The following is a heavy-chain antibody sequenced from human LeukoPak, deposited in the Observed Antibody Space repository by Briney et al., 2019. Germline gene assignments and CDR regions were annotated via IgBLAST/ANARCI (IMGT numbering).Heavy chain of an antibody. V-gene: IGHV4-4*07. Sequence: SETLSLTCTVSGGSISSYYWSWIRQPAGKGLEWIGRIYTSGSTNYNPSLKSRVTMSVDTSKNQFSLKLSSVTAADTAVYYCARGITIFGVVSAFFDYWGQGTLVTVSS. CDR1: GGSISSYY. J-gene: IGHJ4*02. D-gene: IGHD3-3*01. CDR3: ARGITIFGVVSAFFDY. CDR2: IYTSGST.